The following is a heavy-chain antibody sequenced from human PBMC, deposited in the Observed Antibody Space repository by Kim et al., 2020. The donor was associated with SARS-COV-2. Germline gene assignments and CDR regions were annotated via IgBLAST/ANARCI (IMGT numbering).Heavy chain of an antibody. CDR2: INPNSGGT. Sequence: ASVKVSCKASGYTFTGYYMHWVRQAPGQGLEWMGWINPNSGGTNYAQKFQGRVTMTRDTSISTAYMELSRLRSDDTAVYYCARDHRSGSYGDVGAFDIWGQGTMVTVSS. CDR3: ARDHRSGSYGDVGAFDI. V-gene: IGHV1-2*02. CDR1: GYTFTGYY. D-gene: IGHD1-26*01. J-gene: IGHJ3*02.